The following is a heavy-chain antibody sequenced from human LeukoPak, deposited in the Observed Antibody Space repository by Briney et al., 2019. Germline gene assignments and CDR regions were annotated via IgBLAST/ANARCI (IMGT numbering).Heavy chain of an antibody. CDR1: GFTFNTYA. Sequence: PGGSLRLSCAASGFTFNTYAMHWVRQAPGKGLEWVAVISYDASNDYYADSVEGRFTISRDNSKNTLYLQMNSLRAEDTAVYYCASGIWASSDFDSWGQGTLVTVSS. J-gene: IGHJ4*02. CDR2: ISYDASND. V-gene: IGHV3-30*01. CDR3: ASGIWASSDFDS. D-gene: IGHD1-1*01.